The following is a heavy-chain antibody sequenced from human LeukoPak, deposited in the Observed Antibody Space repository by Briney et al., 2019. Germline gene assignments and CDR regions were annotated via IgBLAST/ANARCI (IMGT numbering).Heavy chain of an antibody. D-gene: IGHD3-22*01. CDR2: IYASGST. J-gene: IGHJ4*02. CDR3: ATEAYYDSSGYTAHY. V-gene: IGHV4-4*07. Sequence: SETLSLTCTVSGGSISSYYWSWIRQPAGKGLEWIGRIYASGSTNYNPSLKSRVTMSVDTSKNQFSLKLSSVTAADTAVYYCATEAYYDSSGYTAHYWGQGTLVTVSS. CDR1: GGSISSYY.